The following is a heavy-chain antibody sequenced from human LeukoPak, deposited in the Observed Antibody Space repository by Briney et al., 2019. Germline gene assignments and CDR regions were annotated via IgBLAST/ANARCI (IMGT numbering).Heavy chain of an antibody. V-gene: IGHV3-23*01. J-gene: IGHJ4*02. CDR3: ARHTYSSSWYAFDY. D-gene: IGHD6-13*01. CDR2: ISASGAST. Sequence: GGSLRLSCAASGFTFSSYAMSWVRQAPGKGLEWVSAISASGASTYYTDSVKGRFTISRDNSKNTLYLQMNSLRAEDTAVYYCARHTYSSSWYAFDYWGQGTLVTVSS. CDR1: GFTFSSYA.